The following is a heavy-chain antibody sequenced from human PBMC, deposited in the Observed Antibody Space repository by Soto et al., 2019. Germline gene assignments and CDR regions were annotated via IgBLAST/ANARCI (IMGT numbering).Heavy chain of an antibody. V-gene: IGHV1-69*01. CDR1: GGTFSSYG. CDR2: IIPIFGSP. D-gene: IGHD6-19*01. Sequence: QVQLVQSGAEVKKPGTSVKVSCKASGGTFSSYGISWVRQAPGQGLEWMGGIIPIFGSPNYAQRFQGRFTISADELTSTAYMELTSLRSEDTAVYYCARENRFLESNSGWYNWFDPWGQGTLVTVSS. J-gene: IGHJ5*02. CDR3: ARENRFLESNSGWYNWFDP.